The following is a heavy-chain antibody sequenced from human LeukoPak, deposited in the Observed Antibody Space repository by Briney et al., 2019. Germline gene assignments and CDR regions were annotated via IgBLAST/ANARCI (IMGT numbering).Heavy chain of an antibody. CDR3: AKVFEDIVVVVAAIFDY. J-gene: IGHJ4*02. CDR2: ISGSGGST. V-gene: IGHV3-23*01. D-gene: IGHD2-15*01. CDR1: GFTFSSYA. Sequence: GGSLRLSCAASGFTFSSYAMSWVRQAPGKGLDWVSAISGSGGSTYYADSVKGRFTISRDNSKNTLYLQMNSLRAEDTAVYYCAKVFEDIVVVVAAIFDYWGQGTLVTVSS.